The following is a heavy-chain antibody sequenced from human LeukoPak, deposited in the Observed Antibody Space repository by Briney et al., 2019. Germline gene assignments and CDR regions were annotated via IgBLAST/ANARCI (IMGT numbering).Heavy chain of an antibody. Sequence: PGGSLRLSCAASGFTFGSYDMSWVRQAPGKGLEWVSSISGSSGHTFYADSVKGRFTIAKDNTKNTLSVQMNSLRAEDTAVYYCARLREIPVFGVVTKSTSYFDYWGQGTLVTVSS. J-gene: IGHJ4*02. V-gene: IGHV3-23*01. CDR3: ARLREIPVFGVVTKSTSYFDY. D-gene: IGHD3-3*01. CDR1: GFTFGSYD. CDR2: ISGSSGHT.